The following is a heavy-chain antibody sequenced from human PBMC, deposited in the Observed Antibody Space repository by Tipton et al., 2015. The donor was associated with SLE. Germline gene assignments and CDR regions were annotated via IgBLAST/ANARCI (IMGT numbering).Heavy chain of an antibody. CDR2: TSHGGIT. D-gene: IGHD3-10*01. CDR3: ARHDPITYWVDH. CDR1: GYSISSGYY. V-gene: IGHV4-38-2*01. J-gene: IGHJ5*02. Sequence: PGLVKPSETLSLTCGVSGYSISSGYYWGWIRQPPGKGLEWIGSTSHGGITYYDPSLKSRVTISVDTFNNQFSLKLSSVTAADTAVYYCARHDPITYWVDHWGQGTLVTVSS.